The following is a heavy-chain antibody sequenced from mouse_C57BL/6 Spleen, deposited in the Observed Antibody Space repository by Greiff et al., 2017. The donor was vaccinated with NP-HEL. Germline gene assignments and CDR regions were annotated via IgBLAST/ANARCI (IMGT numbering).Heavy chain of an antibody. CDR1: GYNFTSSY. V-gene: IGHV14-3*01. CDR2: IDPANGNT. J-gene: IGHJ2*01. CDR3: ARSKVVRGGG. Sequence: VQLQQSVAELVRPGASVKLSCTASGYNFTSSYMHWVKQRPEQGLEWIGNIDPANGNTNYAPKFKGKATMTADTSSNTAYLQLSSLTSEDSAFDCCARSKVVRGGGWGKGTTLTVAS. D-gene: IGHD1-3*01.